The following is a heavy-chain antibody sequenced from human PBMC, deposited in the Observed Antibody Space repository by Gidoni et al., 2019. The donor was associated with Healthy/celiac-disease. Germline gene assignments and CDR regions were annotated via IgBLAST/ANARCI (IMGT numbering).Heavy chain of an antibody. Sequence: QVQLQESGPGLVKPSETLSLTCAVSGYSISSGYYWGWIRQPPGKGLEWIGSIYHGGSTNYNPSLKDRVTISVDTSKNQFSLKLSSVTAADTAVYSCARDYGDYQTGSFDYWGQGTLVIVSS. J-gene: IGHJ4*02. V-gene: IGHV4-38-2*02. D-gene: IGHD4-17*01. CDR3: ARDYGDYQTGSFDY. CDR1: GYSISSGYY. CDR2: IYHGGST.